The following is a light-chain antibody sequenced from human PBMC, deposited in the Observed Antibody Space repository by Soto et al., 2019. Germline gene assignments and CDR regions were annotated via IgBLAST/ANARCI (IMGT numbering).Light chain of an antibody. V-gene: IGKV3-11*01. CDR3: QQRSNWRMYT. J-gene: IGKJ2*01. CDR1: QSISSY. Sequence: EIVLTQSPATLSLSPGERATLSCRASQSISSYLAWYQQKPGQAPRLLIYDASNRATGIPARFSGSGSGTDFTLTISSLEPEDFAVYYCQQRSNWRMYTFGQGTNLEIK. CDR2: DAS.